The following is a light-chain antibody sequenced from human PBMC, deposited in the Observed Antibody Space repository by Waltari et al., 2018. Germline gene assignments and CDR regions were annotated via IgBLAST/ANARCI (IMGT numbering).Light chain of an antibody. J-gene: IGLJ1*01. CDR2: EVS. CDR1: SSDVGGYDF. V-gene: IGLV2-14*01. Sequence: QSALTQSASVSGAPGQSITIPCTGPSSDVGGYDFFSWYQQHPGKAPKLIIYEVSNRPSGFSHRFFGSKSGSTASLTISGLQAEDEADYYCSSYTSGSIVVFGTGTKVTVL. CDR3: SSYTSGSIVV.